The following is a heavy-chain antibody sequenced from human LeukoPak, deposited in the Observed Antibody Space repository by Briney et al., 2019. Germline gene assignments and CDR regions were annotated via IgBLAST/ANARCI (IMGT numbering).Heavy chain of an antibody. J-gene: IGHJ3*02. V-gene: IGHV3-30*18. CDR3: AKDQKPTVVTKGGGAFDI. D-gene: IGHD4-23*01. CDR1: GFTFSSYG. CDR2: ISYDGSNK. Sequence: GGSLRLSCAASGFTFSSYGMHWVRQAPGKGLEWVAVISYDGSNKYYADSVKGRFTISRDNSKNTLYLQMNSLRAEDTAVYYCAKDQKPTVVTKGGGAFDIWGQGTMVTVSS.